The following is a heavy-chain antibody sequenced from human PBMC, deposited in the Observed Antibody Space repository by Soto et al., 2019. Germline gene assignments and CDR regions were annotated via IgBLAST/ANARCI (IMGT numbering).Heavy chain of an antibody. CDR2: ISAYNGNT. J-gene: IGHJ4*02. CDR1: GYTFTSYG. Sequence: ASVKVSCKASGYTFTSYGISWVRQAPGQGLEWMGWISAYNGNTNYAQKLQGRVTMTTDTSTSTAYMALRSLRSDDTAVYYCARDVSGIAAAGDFDYWGQGTLVTVSS. D-gene: IGHD6-13*01. V-gene: IGHV1-18*01. CDR3: ARDVSGIAAAGDFDY.